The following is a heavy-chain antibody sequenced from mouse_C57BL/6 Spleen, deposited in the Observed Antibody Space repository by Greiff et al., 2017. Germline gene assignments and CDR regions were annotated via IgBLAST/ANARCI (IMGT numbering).Heavy chain of an antibody. Sequence: EVQGVESGEGLVKPGGSLKLSCAASGFTFSSYAMSWVRQTPEKRLEWVAYISSGGDYIYYADTVKGRFTISRDNARNTLYLQMSSLKSEDTAMYYCTRLRRTVYAMDYWGQGTSVTVSS. D-gene: IGHD2-12*01. CDR3: TRLRRTVYAMDY. J-gene: IGHJ4*01. V-gene: IGHV5-9-1*02. CDR2: ISSGGDYI. CDR1: GFTFSSYA.